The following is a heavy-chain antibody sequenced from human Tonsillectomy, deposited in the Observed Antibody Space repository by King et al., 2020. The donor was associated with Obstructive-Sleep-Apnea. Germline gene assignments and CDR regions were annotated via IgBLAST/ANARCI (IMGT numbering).Heavy chain of an antibody. Sequence: VLLVESGAEVKKPGESLRISCMGSGYNLNNYWISWVRQMPGKGVEWMGRVYPSDSYTYYSPSFQGHGTISADKSISTVYLHWSSLKASDSAMYFCASSYYDSSGYYAADYWGQGTLVTVSS. CDR2: VYPSDSYT. V-gene: IGHV5-10-1*03. D-gene: IGHD3-22*01. CDR1: GYNLNNYW. CDR3: ASSYYDSSGYYAADY. J-gene: IGHJ4*02.